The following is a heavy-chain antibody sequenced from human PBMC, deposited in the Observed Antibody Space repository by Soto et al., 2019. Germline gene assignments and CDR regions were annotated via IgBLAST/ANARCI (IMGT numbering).Heavy chain of an antibody. Sequence: QVQLVQSGAEVKKPGSSVKVSCKASGGTFSRYTINWVRQAPGQGLEWMGRIIPIAAIANYTQKFQGRVTITVDKSSNTAYMEVRGRRSDDTAVYYCARGSTIVRGAPSWFDPWGQGTLVTVSS. D-gene: IGHD3-10*01. CDR1: GGTFSRYT. CDR2: IIPIAAIA. J-gene: IGHJ5*02. CDR3: ARGSTIVRGAPSWFDP. V-gene: IGHV1-69*02.